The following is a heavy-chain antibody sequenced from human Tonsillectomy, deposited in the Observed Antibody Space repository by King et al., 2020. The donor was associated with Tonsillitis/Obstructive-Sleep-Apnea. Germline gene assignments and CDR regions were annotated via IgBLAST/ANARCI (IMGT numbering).Heavy chain of an antibody. CDR3: ARRADYDCWSGYYPTYFDY. V-gene: IGHV5-51*01. D-gene: IGHD3-3*01. J-gene: IGHJ4*02. CDR1: GYSFTSYW. CDR2: IYPGDSDT. Sequence: VQLVESGAEVKKPGESLKISCKGSGYSFTSYWIGWVRQMPGKGLEWMGIIYPGDSDTRNSPSFQGQVTISADKSISTAYLQWSSLKASDTAMYYCARRADYDCWSGYYPTYFDYWGQGTLVTVSS.